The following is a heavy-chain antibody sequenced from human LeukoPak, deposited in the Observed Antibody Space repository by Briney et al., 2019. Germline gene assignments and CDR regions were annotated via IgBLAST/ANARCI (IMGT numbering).Heavy chain of an antibody. Sequence: GGSLRLSCAASGFTFSTYAMSWVRQAPGKWLEWVSAISGSGASTYYADSVKGRFTISRDNSMNMLYLQMNSLRAEDTAIYYCATHIAAAGTSPLRYWGQGTLVTVSS. CDR2: ISGSGAST. V-gene: IGHV3-23*01. CDR1: GFTFSTYA. CDR3: ATHIAAAGTSPLRY. J-gene: IGHJ4*02. D-gene: IGHD6-13*01.